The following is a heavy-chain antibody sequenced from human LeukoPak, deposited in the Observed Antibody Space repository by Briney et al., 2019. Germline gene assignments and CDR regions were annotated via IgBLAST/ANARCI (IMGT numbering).Heavy chain of an antibody. J-gene: IGHJ4*02. CDR2: ISAYSGNT. D-gene: IGHD3-22*01. Sequence: ASVKVSCKAFGYTFSSYGISWVRQAPGQGLEWMGWISAYSGNTNYAQKLQGRVTMTADTSTNTAYMELRSLRSDDTAVYYCARGHPGYYDNSGYLPLGYWGQGTLVTASS. V-gene: IGHV1-18*01. CDR1: GYTFSSYG. CDR3: ARGHPGYYDNSGYLPLGY.